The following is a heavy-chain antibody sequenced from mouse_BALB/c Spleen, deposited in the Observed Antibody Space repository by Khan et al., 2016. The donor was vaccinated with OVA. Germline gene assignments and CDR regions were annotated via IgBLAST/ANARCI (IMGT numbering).Heavy chain of an antibody. CDR1: GYTFTDYY. J-gene: IGHJ4*01. CDR3: EGSAVVTPRDALDY. D-gene: IGHD2-1*01. CDR2: IYPGSANT. Sequence: QVQLQQSGPELVKPGASVKISCKASGYTFTDYYIKWVKQKPGQGLEWIGWIYPGSANTKYNEKFKGKATLTVDTSSSTAYMQLSSLTSEDTAVSFCEGSAVVTPRDALDYWGQGTSVTVSS. V-gene: IGHV1-84*02.